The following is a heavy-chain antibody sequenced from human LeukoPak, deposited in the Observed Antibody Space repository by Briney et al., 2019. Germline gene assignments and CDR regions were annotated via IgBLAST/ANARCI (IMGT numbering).Heavy chain of an antibody. CDR2: IRYDGSNK. D-gene: IGHD4-17*01. V-gene: IGHV3-30*02. CDR1: GFTFSSYG. J-gene: IGHJ4*02. CDR3: AKPRYGDYVQIDY. Sequence: PGGSLRLSCAASGFTFSSYGMHWVRQAPGKGLEWVAFIRYDGSNKYYADSVKGRFTISRDNSKNTLYLQMNSLRAEDTAVYYCAKPRYGDYVQIDYWGQGTLVTVSS.